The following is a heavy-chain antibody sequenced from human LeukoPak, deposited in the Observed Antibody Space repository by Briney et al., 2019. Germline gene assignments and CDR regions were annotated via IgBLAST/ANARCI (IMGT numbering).Heavy chain of an antibody. J-gene: IGHJ4*02. CDR3: ARESRAAATFDY. Sequence: PGGSLRLSCAASGFTVSSNYMSWVRQAPGKGLEWVSVIYSGGSTYYADSVKGRFTISRDNSKNTLYLQMNSLRAEDTAVYYCARESRAAATFDYWGQGTLVTVSS. D-gene: IGHD6-13*01. CDR2: IYSGGST. V-gene: IGHV3-53*01. CDR1: GFTVSSNY.